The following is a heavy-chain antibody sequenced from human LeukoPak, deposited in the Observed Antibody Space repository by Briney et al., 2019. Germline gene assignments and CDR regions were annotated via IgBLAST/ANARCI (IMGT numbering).Heavy chain of an antibody. CDR3: ARKRNYYDSSGYHLGFIVI. J-gene: IGHJ3*02. CDR2: IIPIFGTA. CDR1: GGTFSSYA. Sequence: ASVKVSCKASGGTFSSYAISWVRQAPGQGLEWMGGIIPIFGTANYAQKFQGRVTITADESTSTAYMELSSLRSEDTAVYYCARKRNYYDSSGYHLGFIVIWGQGTMVTVSS. D-gene: IGHD3-22*01. V-gene: IGHV1-69*13.